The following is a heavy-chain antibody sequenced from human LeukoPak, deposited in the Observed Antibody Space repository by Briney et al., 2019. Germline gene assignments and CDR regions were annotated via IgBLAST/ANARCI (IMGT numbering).Heavy chain of an antibody. CDR2: ISGSGGNT. D-gene: IGHD3-10*01. CDR3: AKDRRAGSYDY. V-gene: IGHV3-23*01. Sequence: PGGTLRLSCAASGFIFNNYALSWVRQTPGKGLEWVSAISGSGGNTYYADSVKGRFTISRDNSKNTLYLQMNSLRAEDTAVYYCAKDRRAGSYDYWGQGTLVTVSS. CDR1: GFIFNNYA. J-gene: IGHJ4*02.